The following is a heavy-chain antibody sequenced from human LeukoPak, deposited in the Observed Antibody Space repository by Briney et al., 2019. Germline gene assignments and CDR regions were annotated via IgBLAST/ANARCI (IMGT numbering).Heavy chain of an antibody. J-gene: IGHJ6*02. CDR2: ISSSGSTI. V-gene: IGHV3-48*03. Sequence: QPGGSLRLSCAASGFTFSSYEMNWVRQAPGKGLEWVSYISSSGSTIYYADSVKGRFTISRDNAKNSLYLQMNSLRAEDTAVYCWARGEIIVARNYGMDVWGQGTTVTVSS. CDR1: GFTFSSYE. CDR3: ARGEIIVARNYGMDV. D-gene: IGHD5-12*01.